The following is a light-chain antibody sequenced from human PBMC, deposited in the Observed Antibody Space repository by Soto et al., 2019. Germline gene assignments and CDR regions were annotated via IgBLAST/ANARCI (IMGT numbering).Light chain of an antibody. J-gene: IGKJ1*01. V-gene: IGKV3-15*01. CDR3: QQYDSWPQT. CDR2: GAS. Sequence: EIVLTQSPGTVSVSPGETATLSCRASQSISTTFLVWYQQKPGQAPRLLIHGASTRATGIPARFSGSGSGTEFTLTISSLQSEDFAVYYCQQYDSWPQTFGQGTKVDIK. CDR1: QSISTT.